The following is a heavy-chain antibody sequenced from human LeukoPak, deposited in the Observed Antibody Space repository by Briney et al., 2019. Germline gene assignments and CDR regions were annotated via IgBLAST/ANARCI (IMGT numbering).Heavy chain of an antibody. CDR3: ATNPSGPEAY. D-gene: IGHD5-12*01. Sequence: GGSLRLSCAASGFTFSSYGMHWVRQAPGKGLEWVANIKQDGSEKYYVDSVKGRFTISRDNAKNLLYLQMNSLRAEDTAVYYCATNPSGPEAYWGQGTLVTVSS. CDR2: IKQDGSEK. CDR1: GFTFSSYG. V-gene: IGHV3-7*01. J-gene: IGHJ4*02.